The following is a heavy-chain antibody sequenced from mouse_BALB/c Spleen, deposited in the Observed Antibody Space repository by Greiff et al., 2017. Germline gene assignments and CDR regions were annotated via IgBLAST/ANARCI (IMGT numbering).Heavy chain of an antibody. CDR3: TRLDGYLDY. V-gene: IGHV6-6*02. CDR2: IRLKSNNYAT. Sequence: DVMLVESGGGLVQPGGSMKLSCVASGFTFSNYWMNWFRQSPEKGLEWVAEIRLKSNNYATHYAESVKGRFTISRDDSKSSVYLQMNNLRAEDTGIYYYTRLDGYLDYWGQGTTLTVSS. J-gene: IGHJ2*01. CDR1: GFTFSNYW. D-gene: IGHD2-3*01.